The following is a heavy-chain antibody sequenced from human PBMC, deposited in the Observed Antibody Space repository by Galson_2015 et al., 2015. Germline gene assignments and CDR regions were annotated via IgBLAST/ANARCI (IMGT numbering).Heavy chain of an antibody. CDR2: IYPGDSDT. CDR3: ARRNLPDGYFDY. Sequence: QSGAEVKKPGESLKTSCRGSGYSFTNYWIGWGRQMPGKGLEWMGIIYPGDSDTRYSPSFQGQVTISADKSISTAYLQWSSLKASDTAMYYCARRNLPDGYFDYWGQGTLVTVSS. V-gene: IGHV5-51*03. D-gene: IGHD1-14*01. J-gene: IGHJ4*02. CDR1: GYSFTNYW.